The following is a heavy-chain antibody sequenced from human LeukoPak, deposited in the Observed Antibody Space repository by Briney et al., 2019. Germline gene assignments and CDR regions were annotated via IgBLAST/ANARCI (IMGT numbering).Heavy chain of an antibody. D-gene: IGHD6-13*01. J-gene: IGHJ6*03. V-gene: IGHV1-18*01. CDR1: GYTFTSYG. CDR2: INGYNGNT. Sequence: GASVKVSCKASGYTFTSYGISWVRQAPGQGLEWMGWINGYNGNTNYAQQKLQGRVTMTTDTSTSTAYMELRSLRSDDTAVYYCARDRGIAAATYMDVWGKGTTVTVSS. CDR3: ARDRGIAAATYMDV.